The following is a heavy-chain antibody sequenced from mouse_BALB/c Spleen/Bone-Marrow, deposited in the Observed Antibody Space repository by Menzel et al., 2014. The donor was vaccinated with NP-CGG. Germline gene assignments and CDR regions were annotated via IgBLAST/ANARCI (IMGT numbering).Heavy chain of an antibody. CDR2: IDPANGNT. J-gene: IGHJ4*01. Sequence: VQLQQSGAELVKPGASVKLSCTASGFNIKDTYMHWAKQRPEQGLEWIGRIDPANGNTKYDPKFQGKATITADTSSDTAYLQLSSLTSEDTAVYYCAREVDYAMDYWGQGTSVTVSS. D-gene: IGHD1-1*01. V-gene: IGHV14-3*02. CDR1: GFNIKDTY. CDR3: AREVDYAMDY.